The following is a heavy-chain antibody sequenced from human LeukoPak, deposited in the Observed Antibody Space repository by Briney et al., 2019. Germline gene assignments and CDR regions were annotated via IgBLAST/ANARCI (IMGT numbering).Heavy chain of an antibody. V-gene: IGHV3-74*01. CDR3: ARGPSSNWSGLDF. CDR1: GFSFSGHW. J-gene: IGHJ4*02. CDR2: ISPTGSTT. D-gene: IGHD6-13*01. Sequence: GGSRRLSCAASGFSFSGHWMHWARQLPGKGLVWVSRISPTGSTTSYADSVKGRFTVSRDNAKNTLYLQVNNLRAEDTAVYYCARGPSSNWSGLDFWGQGTLLTVSS.